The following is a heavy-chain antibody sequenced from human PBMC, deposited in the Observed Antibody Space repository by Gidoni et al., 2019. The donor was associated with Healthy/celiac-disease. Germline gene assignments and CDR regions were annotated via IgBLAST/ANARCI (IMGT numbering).Heavy chain of an antibody. V-gene: IGHV2-5*02. D-gene: IGHD2-8*01. CDR1: GFSLSTSGVG. Sequence: QITLKESGPKLVKPTQTLTLTGTVSGFSLSTSGVGVGWIRQPQGKALKWLALIYWDDDKRYSPSLKSRLTITKATSKNQVVLTMTNMDPVDTATYYCAHKPKRCDYFDYWGQGTLVTVSS. J-gene: IGHJ4*02. CDR2: IYWDDDK. CDR3: AHKPKRCDYFDY.